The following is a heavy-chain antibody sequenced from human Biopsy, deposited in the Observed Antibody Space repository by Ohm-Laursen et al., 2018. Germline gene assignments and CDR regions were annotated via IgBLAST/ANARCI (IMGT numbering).Heavy chain of an antibody. V-gene: IGHV4-34*01. D-gene: IGHD6-19*01. J-gene: IGHJ4*02. CDR3: ARGRLRAVARFDY. CDR1: GGSFSGYY. Sequence: SQTLCLTCAVYGGSFSGYYWSWIRQPPGKGLEWIGEINHSGSTNYNPSLKSRVTISVDTSKNQFSLKLSSVTAADTAVYYCARGRLRAVARFDYWGQGALVTVSS. CDR2: INHSGST.